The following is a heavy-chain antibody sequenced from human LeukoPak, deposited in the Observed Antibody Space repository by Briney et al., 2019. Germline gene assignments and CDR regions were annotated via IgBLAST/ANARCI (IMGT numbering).Heavy chain of an antibody. D-gene: IGHD2-15*01. J-gene: IGHJ5*02. V-gene: IGHV5-51*01. CDR2: IYPADSDI. CDR3: ARQEYCSGGSCYTWFDP. Sequence: GESLKISCKGSGYSINNYWIGWVRQMPGKGLEWVGIIYPADSDIRYSPSFQGQVTISADKSISTAYLQWSSLKASDTAMYYCARQEYCSGGSCYTWFDPWGQGTLVTVSS. CDR1: GYSINNYW.